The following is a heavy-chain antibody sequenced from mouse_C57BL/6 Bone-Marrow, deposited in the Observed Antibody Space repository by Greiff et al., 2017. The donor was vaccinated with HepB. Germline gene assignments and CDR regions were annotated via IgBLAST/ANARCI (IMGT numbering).Heavy chain of an antibody. CDR2: INYDGSST. J-gene: IGHJ1*03. V-gene: IGHV5-16*01. D-gene: IGHD2-4*01. CDR3: ARVGSTIFYDYDWYFDV. CDR1: GFTFSDYY. Sequence: EVKVVESEGGLVQPGSSMKLSCTASGFTFSDYYMAWVRQVPEKGLEWVANINYDGSSTYYLDSLKSRFIISRDNAKNILYLQMSSPKSEDTATYYCARVGSTIFYDYDWYFDVWGTGTTVTVSS.